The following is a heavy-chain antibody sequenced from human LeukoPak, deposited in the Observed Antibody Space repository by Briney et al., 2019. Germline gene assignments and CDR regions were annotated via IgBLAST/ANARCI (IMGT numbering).Heavy chain of an antibody. J-gene: IGHJ4*02. CDR2: IYPGDSDT. Sequence: GESLNISCKCSGYSFTTYWIGWVRHMPRKGLEWMGIIYPGDSDTRYSPSFQGQVTISADKSISTAYLQWSSLKAADTAMYYCARRSRGFDYWGQGTVVTVSS. CDR1: GYSFTTYW. V-gene: IGHV5-51*01. CDR3: ARRSRGFDY.